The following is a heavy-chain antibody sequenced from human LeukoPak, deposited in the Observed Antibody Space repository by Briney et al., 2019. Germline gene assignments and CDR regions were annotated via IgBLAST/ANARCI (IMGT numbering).Heavy chain of an antibody. CDR2: IFVTGSPI. J-gene: IGHJ6*03. Sequence: GGSLRLSCAGSGFTLRDYIVNWVRQAPGKGLEWVSFIFVTGSPIYYADSVKGRFTISRDNAKNSVYVQMNSLRAEDTAVYYCARVRGSSLSASYVDVWGKGTTVTVSS. CDR3: ARVRGSSLSASYVDV. CDR1: GFTLRDYI. V-gene: IGHV3-48*01.